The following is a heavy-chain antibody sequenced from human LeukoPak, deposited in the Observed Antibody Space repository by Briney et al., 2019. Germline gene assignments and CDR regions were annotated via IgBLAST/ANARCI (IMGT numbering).Heavy chain of an antibody. V-gene: IGHV3-66*01. CDR1: GFTFSINY. CDR2: IYGGGGT. D-gene: IGHD3-3*01. J-gene: IGHJ4*02. Sequence: GGSLRLSCAASGFTFSINYMTWVRQAPGTGLEWVSVIYGGGGTYYADSVKGRFTISRDNSKNKLYLQMNSRRAEDTAVYYCAREGGGPSGPLDYWGQGTLVTVSS. CDR3: AREGGGPSGPLDY.